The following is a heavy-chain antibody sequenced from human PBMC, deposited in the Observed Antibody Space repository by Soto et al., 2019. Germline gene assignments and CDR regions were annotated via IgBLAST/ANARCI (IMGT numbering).Heavy chain of an antibody. J-gene: IGHJ4*02. CDR2: IYSCGST. CDR3: ARSRLAVAGSVYFDY. CDR1: GFTVSSNY. Sequence: GWSLRLSCASSGFTVSSNYMSWVRQAPGKGLEWVSVIYSCGSTYYADSVKGRFTISRDNSKNTLYLQMNSLRAEDTAVYYCARSRLAVAGSVYFDYGVQG. D-gene: IGHD6-19*01. V-gene: IGHV3-66*03.